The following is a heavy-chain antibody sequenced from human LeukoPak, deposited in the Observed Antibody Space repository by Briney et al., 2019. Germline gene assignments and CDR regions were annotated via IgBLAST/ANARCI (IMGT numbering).Heavy chain of an antibody. J-gene: IGHJ4*02. CDR2: ISGSGGST. Sequence: GGSLRLSCAASGFTFSSYAMRWVRQAPGKGLEWVSAISGSGGSTYYADSVKGRFTISRDNSKNTLYLQMNSLRAEDTAVYYCAKDRSPLGYYYDSSGTLDYWGQGTLVTVSS. D-gene: IGHD3-22*01. CDR1: GFTFSSYA. V-gene: IGHV3-23*01. CDR3: AKDRSPLGYYYDSSGTLDY.